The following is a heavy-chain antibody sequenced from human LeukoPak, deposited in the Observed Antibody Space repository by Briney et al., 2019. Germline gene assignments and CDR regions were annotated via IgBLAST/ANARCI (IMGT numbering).Heavy chain of an antibody. J-gene: IGHJ4*02. CDR2: INGDGSST. V-gene: IGHV3-74*01. Sequence: PGGSLRISCAASEFTFWMHWVRQAPGKGLVWVSQINGDGSSTSYADSVKGRFTISRDNAKNTLYLQMNSLRAEDTAVYYCGNLDWGQGTLVTVSS. CDR3: GNLD. CDR1: EFTFW.